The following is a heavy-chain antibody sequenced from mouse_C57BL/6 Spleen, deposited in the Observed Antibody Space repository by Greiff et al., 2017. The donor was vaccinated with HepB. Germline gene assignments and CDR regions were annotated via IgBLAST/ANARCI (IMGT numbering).Heavy chain of an antibody. Sequence: VQLQQSGAELVKPGASVKLSCKASGYTFTEYTIHWVKQRSGQGLEWIGWFYPGSGSIKYNEKFKDKATLTADKSSSTVYMELSRLTSEDSAVYFCARHEERESATVERGFAYWGQGTLVTVSA. CDR2: FYPGSGSI. J-gene: IGHJ3*01. CDR3: ARHEERESATVERGFAY. V-gene: IGHV1-62-2*01. CDR1: GYTFTEYT. D-gene: IGHD1-1*01.